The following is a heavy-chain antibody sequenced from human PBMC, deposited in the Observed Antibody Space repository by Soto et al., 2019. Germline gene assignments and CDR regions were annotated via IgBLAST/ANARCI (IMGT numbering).Heavy chain of an antibody. Sequence: SVKVSCRASGGTFSSYAISWVRQAPGQGLEWMGGIIPIFGTANYAQKFQGRVTITADKSTSTAYMEPSSPRSEDTAVYYCARDSAPMRDYYYYGMDVWGQGTTVTVSS. V-gene: IGHV1-69*06. CDR1: GGTFSSYA. CDR2: IIPIFGTA. J-gene: IGHJ6*02. CDR3: ARDSAPMRDYYYYGMDV.